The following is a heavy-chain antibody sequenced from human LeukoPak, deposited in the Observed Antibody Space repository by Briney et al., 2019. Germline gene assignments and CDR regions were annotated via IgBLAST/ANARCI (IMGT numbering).Heavy chain of an antibody. CDR3: ATYRAPGY. D-gene: IGHD1-1*01. J-gene: IGHJ4*02. CDR1: GFTFSSYW. Sequence: SGGSLRLSCAASGFTFSSYWMSWARQVPGKGLEWVANIKQDGSEKYYVDSVKGRFIISRDNADNSLSLQMNSLRVEDTAVYYCATYRAPGYWGQGTLVTVSS. V-gene: IGHV3-7*03. CDR2: IKQDGSEK.